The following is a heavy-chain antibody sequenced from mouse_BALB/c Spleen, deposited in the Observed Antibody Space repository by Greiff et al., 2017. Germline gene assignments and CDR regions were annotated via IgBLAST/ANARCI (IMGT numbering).Heavy chain of an antibody. Sequence: EVKVEESGPGLVKPSQSLSLTCSVTGYSITSGYYWNWIRQFPGNKLEWMGYISYDGSNNYNPSLKNRISITRDTSKNQFFLKLNSVTTEDTATYYCARDCAYWGQGTLVTVSA. CDR1: GYSITSGYY. V-gene: IGHV3-6*02. CDR2: ISYDGSN. CDR3: ARDCAY. J-gene: IGHJ3*01.